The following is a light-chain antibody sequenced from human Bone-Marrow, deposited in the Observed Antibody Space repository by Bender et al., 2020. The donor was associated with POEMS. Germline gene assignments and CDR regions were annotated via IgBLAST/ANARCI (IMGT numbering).Light chain of an antibody. CDR2: DVS. CDR1: SSDVGGYNY. Sequence: QSALTQPASVSGSPGQSITISCTGTSSDVGGYNYVSWYQQHPGKAPKLMIYDVSNRPSGVSNRFSGSKSGNTASLTISGLQAEDEADYYCAAWEDTLIGPLFGGGTKLTVL. CDR3: AAWEDTLIGPL. V-gene: IGLV2-14*03. J-gene: IGLJ3*02.